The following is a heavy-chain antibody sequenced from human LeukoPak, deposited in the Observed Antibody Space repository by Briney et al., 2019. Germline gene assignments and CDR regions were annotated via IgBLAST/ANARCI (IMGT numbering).Heavy chain of an antibody. CDR2: IYYSGST. V-gene: IGHV4-59*08. J-gene: IGHJ4*02. CDR1: GGSISSYY. Sequence: SETLSLTCTVSGGSISSYYWSWIRQPPGKGLEWIGYIYYSGSTNYNPSLKSRVTISVDTSKKQFSLKLSSVTAADTAVYYCARGYSSSSGKPDYWGQGTLVTVSS. D-gene: IGHD6-6*01. CDR3: ARGYSSSSGKPDY.